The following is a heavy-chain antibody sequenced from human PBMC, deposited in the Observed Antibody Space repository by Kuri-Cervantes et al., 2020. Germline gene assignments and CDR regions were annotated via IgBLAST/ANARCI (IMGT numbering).Heavy chain of an antibody. V-gene: IGHV4-59*08. D-gene: IGHD2-21*01. J-gene: IGHJ4*02. CDR2: IYYSGST. Sequence: SETLSLTCTISGGSISGEYWSWTRQPPGKGLEWIGYIYYSGSTNYNPSLKSRVTIYIDTSNNQFSLQVNSVTAADMAMFYCARLESCGGGGCYLAHWGQGTLVTVSS. CDR3: ARLESCGGGGCYLAH. CDR1: GGSISGEY.